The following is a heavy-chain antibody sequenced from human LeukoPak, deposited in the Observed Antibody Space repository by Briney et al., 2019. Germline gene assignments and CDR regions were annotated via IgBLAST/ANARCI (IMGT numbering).Heavy chain of an antibody. D-gene: IGHD3-22*01. V-gene: IGHV1-2*02. CDR2: INPNSGGT. CDR1: GYTFTGYY. CDR3: ARALVWYYYDSSGSKGVDWFDP. Sequence: DSVKVSCKASGYTFTGYYMHWVRQAPGQGHEWMGWINPNSGGTNYAQKFQGRVTMTSDTSSSTAYMELSRLRSDDTAVYYCARALVWYYYDSSGSKGVDWFDPWGQGTLVTVSS. J-gene: IGHJ5*02.